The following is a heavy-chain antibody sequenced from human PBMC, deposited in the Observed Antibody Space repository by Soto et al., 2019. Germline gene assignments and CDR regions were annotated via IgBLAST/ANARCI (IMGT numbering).Heavy chain of an antibody. CDR3: ARDRPSYDFWSGYYTLDYYYYGMDV. Sequence: SCKASGYTFTSYGISWVRQAPGQGLEWMGWISAYNGNTNYAQKLQGRVTMTTDTSTSTAYMELRSLRSDDTAVYYCARDRPSYDFWSGYYTLDYYYYGMDVWAKGPRSPSP. CDR1: GYTFTSYG. J-gene: IGHJ6*02. D-gene: IGHD3-3*01. V-gene: IGHV1-18*01. CDR2: ISAYNGNT.